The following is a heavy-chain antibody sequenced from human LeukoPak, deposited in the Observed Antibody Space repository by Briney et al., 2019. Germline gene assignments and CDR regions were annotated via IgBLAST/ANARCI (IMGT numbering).Heavy chain of an antibody. D-gene: IGHD1-26*01. Sequence: SETLSLTCTVSGGSISSYYWSWIRQPAGKGLEWIGRIYTSGSTNYNPSLKSRVTISVDKSKNQFSLKLSSVTAADTAVYYCARETRSGSYYFDCWGQGTLVTVSS. V-gene: IGHV4-4*07. J-gene: IGHJ4*02. CDR2: IYTSGST. CDR1: GGSISSYY. CDR3: ARETRSGSYYFDC.